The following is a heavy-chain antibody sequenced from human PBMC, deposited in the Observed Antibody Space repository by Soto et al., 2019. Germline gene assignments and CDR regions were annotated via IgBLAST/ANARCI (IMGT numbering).Heavy chain of an antibody. Sequence: EVQLLDSGGGLVQPGGSLRLSCVASGVTFSDYAMSWVRQGPGKGLECVSSISGNSVNAYYADSVKGRFTVSRDNSKNTLFLHRQSLRAEDKAGYFCARTIRPYYYARSGYYKGWLDQWCQGTLVTVSS. CDR2: ISGNSVNA. J-gene: IGHJ5*02. CDR1: GVTFSDYA. CDR3: ARTIRPYYYARSGYYKGWLDQ. V-gene: IGHV3-23*01. D-gene: IGHD3-22*01.